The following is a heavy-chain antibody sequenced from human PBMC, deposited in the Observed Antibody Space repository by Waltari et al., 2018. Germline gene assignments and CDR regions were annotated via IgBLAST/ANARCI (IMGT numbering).Heavy chain of an antibody. V-gene: IGHV4-4*07. CDR1: AGSISRHH. CDR3: AGEGNGDYPYYYYYGMDV. Sequence: QVQLQESGPGLVKPSETLSLSCSVSAGSISRHHWSWIRQPAGKGLEWIGRFYTKGSTNYSPSLKSRVTMSLDTSKNQFSLMLNSVTAADTAVYYCAGEGNGDYPYYYYYGMDVWGQGTTVTVSS. CDR2: FYTKGST. D-gene: IGHD4-17*01. J-gene: IGHJ6*02.